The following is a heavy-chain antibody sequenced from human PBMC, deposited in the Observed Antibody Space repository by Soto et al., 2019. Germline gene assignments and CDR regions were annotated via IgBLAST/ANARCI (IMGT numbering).Heavy chain of an antibody. CDR3: ARDPELNRYYDLWSGSYYYYCYMDV. Sequence: QVQLVESGGGLVKPGGSLRLSCAASGFTFSDYYMSWIRQAPGKGLEWVSYISSSGSTIYYADSVKGRFTISRDNSKNALYLQMNSLRAEDTAVYYCARDPELNRYYDLWSGSYYYYCYMDVWGKGTTVTVSS. V-gene: IGHV3-11*01. D-gene: IGHD3-3*01. CDR1: GFTFSDYY. J-gene: IGHJ6*03. CDR2: ISSSGSTI.